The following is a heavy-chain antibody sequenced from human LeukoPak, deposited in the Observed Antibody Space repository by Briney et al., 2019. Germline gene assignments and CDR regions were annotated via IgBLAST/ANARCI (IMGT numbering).Heavy chain of an antibody. Sequence: GGSLRLSCVASGIKFSNYGMHWVRQAPGKGLEWVAVISHDGSNIKYADSVKGRFTISRDNSKEMVYLQMNSLRAEDTAVYYCTRDWGGSSDYWGQGTLVAVSS. CDR1: GIKFSNYG. V-gene: IGHV3-30*03. CDR2: ISHDGSNI. CDR3: TRDWGGSSDY. D-gene: IGHD1-26*01. J-gene: IGHJ4*02.